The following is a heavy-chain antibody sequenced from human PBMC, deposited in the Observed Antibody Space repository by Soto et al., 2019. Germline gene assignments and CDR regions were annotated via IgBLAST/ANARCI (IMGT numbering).Heavy chain of an antibody. D-gene: IGHD3-3*01. V-gene: IGHV3-23*01. J-gene: IGHJ4*02. CDR2: ISGSGGST. CDR3: AKFPSEIRFLEWLLPAFDY. Sequence: HPGGSLRLSCAASGFTFSSYAMSWVRQAPGKGLEWVSAISGSGGSTYYADSVKGRFTISRDNSKNTLYLQMNSLRAEDTAVYYCAKFPSEIRFLEWLLPAFDYWGQGTLVTVSS. CDR1: GFTFSSYA.